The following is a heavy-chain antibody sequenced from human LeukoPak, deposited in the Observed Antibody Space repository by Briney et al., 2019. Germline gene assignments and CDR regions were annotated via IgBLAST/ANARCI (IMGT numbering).Heavy chain of an antibody. Sequence: SETLSLTCAVYGGSFSGYYWSWIRQPPGKGLEWIGEINHSGSTNYNPSLKSRVTISVDTSKNQFSLKLSSVTAADTAVYYCASSSYYYDSSGYYQFDYWGQGTLVTVSS. CDR3: ASSSYYYDSSGYYQFDY. CDR2: INHSGST. CDR1: GGSFSGYY. J-gene: IGHJ4*02. D-gene: IGHD3-22*01. V-gene: IGHV4-34*01.